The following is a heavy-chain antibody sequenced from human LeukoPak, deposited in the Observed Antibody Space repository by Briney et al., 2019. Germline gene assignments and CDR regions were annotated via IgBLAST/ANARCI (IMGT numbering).Heavy chain of an antibody. CDR1: GFTVSSNY. Sequence: PGGSLRLSCAASGFTVSSNYMSWVRQAPGKGLEWVSVIYSGGSTYYADSVKGRFTISRDNSKNTLYLQMNSLRAEDTAVYYCARMGVPAAGGNWNYARYYYGMDVWGQGTTVTVSS. CDR3: ARMGVPAAGGNWNYARYYYGMDV. V-gene: IGHV3-53*01. J-gene: IGHJ6*02. CDR2: IYSGGST. D-gene: IGHD1-7*01.